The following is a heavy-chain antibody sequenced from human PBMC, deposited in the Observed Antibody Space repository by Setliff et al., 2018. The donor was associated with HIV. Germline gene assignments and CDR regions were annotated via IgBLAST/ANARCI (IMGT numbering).Heavy chain of an antibody. CDR1: GFTFDRYW. D-gene: IGHD6-19*01. J-gene: IGHJ6*03. V-gene: IGHV3-7*01. Sequence: GGSLRLSCATSGFTFDRYWMSWVRQAPGKGLEWVANVKHDGSEKFYVDSVKGRFTVSRDNVDKSIYLQMNSLRLEDTAVYYCARVREGYESSGFYVYYYYYMDLWGKGTTVTVSS. CDR2: VKHDGSEK. CDR3: ARVREGYESSGFYVYYYYYMDL.